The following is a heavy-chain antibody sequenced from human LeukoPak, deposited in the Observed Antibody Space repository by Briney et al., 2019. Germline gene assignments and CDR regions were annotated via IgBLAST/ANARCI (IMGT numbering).Heavy chain of an antibody. CDR2: ISYDGSNK. V-gene: IGHV3-30*03. Sequence: PGRSLRLSCAASGFTFSSYGMHWVRQAPGKGLEWVAVISYDGSNKYYADSVKGRFTISRDNSKNTLYLQMNSLRAEDTAVYYCARDRGYSYGLAYWGQGTLVTVSS. CDR1: GFTFSSYG. J-gene: IGHJ4*02. D-gene: IGHD5-18*01. CDR3: ARDRGYSYGLAY.